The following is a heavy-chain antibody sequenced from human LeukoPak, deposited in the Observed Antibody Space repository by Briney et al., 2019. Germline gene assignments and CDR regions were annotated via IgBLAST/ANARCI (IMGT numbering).Heavy chain of an antibody. CDR3: ARGGDYGDYIPNWFDP. J-gene: IGHJ5*02. V-gene: IGHV4-34*01. Sequence: PSETLSLTCAVYGGSFSGYYWSWIRQPPGKGLEWIGEINHSGSTNYNPSLKSRVTISVDTSKNQFSLKLSSVTAADTAVYYCARGGDYGDYIPNWFDPWGQGTLVTVSS. CDR2: INHSGST. D-gene: IGHD4-17*01. CDR1: GGSFSGYY.